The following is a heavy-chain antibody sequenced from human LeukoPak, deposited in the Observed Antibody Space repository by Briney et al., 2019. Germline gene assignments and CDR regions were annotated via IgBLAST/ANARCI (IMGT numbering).Heavy chain of an antibody. V-gene: IGHV4-34*01. CDR1: GGSFSGYY. CDR3: AGSGYSGYDLNY. D-gene: IGHD5-12*01. CDR2: INHSGST. Sequence: KPSETLSLTCAVYGGSFSGYYWSWIRQPPGKGLEWIGEINHSGSTNYNPSLKSRVTISVDTSKNQFSLKLSSMTAADTAVYYCAGSGYSGYDLNYWGQGTLVTVSS. J-gene: IGHJ4*02.